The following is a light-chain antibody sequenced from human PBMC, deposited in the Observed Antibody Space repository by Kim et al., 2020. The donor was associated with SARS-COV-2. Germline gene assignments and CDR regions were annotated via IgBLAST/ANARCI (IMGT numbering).Light chain of an antibody. Sequence: PGQTASITCSGDKLGDKYACWYQQKPGQAPVLVIYQDSKRPSGIPERFSGSNSGNTATLTISGTQAMDEADYYCQAWDSSTTDVVFGGGTQLTVL. CDR2: QDS. CDR3: QAWDSSTTDVV. J-gene: IGLJ2*01. V-gene: IGLV3-1*01. CDR1: KLGDKY.